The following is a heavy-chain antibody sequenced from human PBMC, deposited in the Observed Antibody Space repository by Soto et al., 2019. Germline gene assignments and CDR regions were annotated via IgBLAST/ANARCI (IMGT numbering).Heavy chain of an antibody. CDR3: ARDTRVYYDILTGYSPITDY. Sequence: VASVKVSCKASGYTFTSNGISWMRQAPGQGLEWMGWIGAYNGNTNYAQKLQGRVTMTTDTSTSTAYMELRSLRSDDMAVYYCARDTRVYYDILTGYSPITDYWAQGSLVTVSS. D-gene: IGHD3-9*01. CDR1: GYTFTSNG. V-gene: IGHV1-18*03. J-gene: IGHJ4*02. CDR2: IGAYNGNT.